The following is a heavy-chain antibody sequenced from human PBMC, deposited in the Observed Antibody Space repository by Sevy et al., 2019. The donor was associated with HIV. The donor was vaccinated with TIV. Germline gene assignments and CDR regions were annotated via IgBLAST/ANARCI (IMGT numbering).Heavy chain of an antibody. D-gene: IGHD3-10*01. CDR3: ARDRFRAFGDETLYYYYYGMDV. J-gene: IGHJ6*02. CDR2: IYSGGST. Sequence: GGSLRLSCAASGFTVSSNYMSWVRQAPGKGLEWVSVIYSGGSTYYADSVKGRFTISRDNSKNRLYLQMNSLRAEDTAVYYCARDRFRAFGDETLYYYYYGMDVWGQGTTVTVSS. V-gene: IGHV3-53*01. CDR1: GFTVSSNY.